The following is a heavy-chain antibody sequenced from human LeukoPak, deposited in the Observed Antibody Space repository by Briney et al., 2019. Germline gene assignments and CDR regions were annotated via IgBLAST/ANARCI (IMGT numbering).Heavy chain of an antibody. J-gene: IGHJ4*02. CDR2: ISAYNGNR. CDR3: ARDYGYCSGASCYPPDY. Sequence: AASVKLSCKASGFTFTSYGISWVRQAPGQGLEWMGWISAYNGNRSYAQTLQGRVIMTTDTPTSTAYMELTSLRSDDTAVYYCARDYGYCSGASCYPPDYWGEGTLVTVSS. D-gene: IGHD2-15*01. CDR1: GFTFTSYG. V-gene: IGHV1-18*01.